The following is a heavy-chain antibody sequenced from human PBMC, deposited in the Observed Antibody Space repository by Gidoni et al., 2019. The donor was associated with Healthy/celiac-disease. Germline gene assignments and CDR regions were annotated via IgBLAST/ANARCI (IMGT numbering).Heavy chain of an antibody. J-gene: IGHJ4*02. D-gene: IGHD1-26*01. V-gene: IGHV1-69*06. CDR2: IIPIFGTA. CDR3: ARDGENSGSYYSGGAWDY. CDR1: GGTFSSHA. Sequence: QVQLVQPGAAVKKPGPSVKVSCKASGGTFSSHAISWVRQAPGQGLEWMGGIIPIFGTANYAQKFQGRVTITADKSTSTAYMELSSLRSEDTAVYYCARDGENSGSYYSGGAWDYWGQGTLVTVSS.